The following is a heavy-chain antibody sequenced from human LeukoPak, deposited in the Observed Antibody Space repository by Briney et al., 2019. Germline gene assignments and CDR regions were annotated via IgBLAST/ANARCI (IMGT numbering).Heavy chain of an antibody. CDR1: GFNFIDYS. D-gene: IGHD5-12*01. CDR3: ARDHRYAFDN. J-gene: IGHJ4*01. V-gene: IGHV3-48*01. Sequence: GGSLRLSCAASGFNFIDYSMNWVRQAPGKGLEWISYIVISSGNTKYADSVKGRFTISRDKARNSLYLQMNSLRVEDTAMYYCARDHRYAFDNWGHGTLVTVSS. CDR2: IVISSGNT.